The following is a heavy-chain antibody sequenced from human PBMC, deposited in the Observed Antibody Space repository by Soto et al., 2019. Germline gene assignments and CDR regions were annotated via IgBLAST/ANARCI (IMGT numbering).Heavy chain of an antibody. CDR2: VHPSRGTA. V-gene: IGHV1-46*01. D-gene: IGHD1-7*01. CDR3: ASSLIGNTLDL. Sequence: QAQLLQSGAEMKKPGASVKVSCKASGYTFINYFIHLVRQAPGQGLEWIGIVHPSRGTADYAQKFKGSVTMTTDMSTRIGYIDLSNLRSEKTAGYYCASSLIGNTLDLWGQGTTVIVSS. J-gene: IGHJ3*01. CDR1: GYTFINYF.